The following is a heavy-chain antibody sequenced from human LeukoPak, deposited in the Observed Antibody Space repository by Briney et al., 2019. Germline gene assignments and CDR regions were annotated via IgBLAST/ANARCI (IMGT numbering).Heavy chain of an antibody. CDR2: IYHSGSS. J-gene: IGHJ4*02. D-gene: IGHD3-22*01. CDR1: GASMDTSAYN. Sequence: PSETLSLTCSVSGASMDTSAYNWGWIRQPPAKGLEWIGSIYHSGSSYDNPSLKSRLTLSIDTSRNQFSLTLKSVTAADSGVYFCAREILYDSTAYYLWGQGTVVTVSS. V-gene: IGHV4-39*01. CDR3: AREILYDSTAYYL.